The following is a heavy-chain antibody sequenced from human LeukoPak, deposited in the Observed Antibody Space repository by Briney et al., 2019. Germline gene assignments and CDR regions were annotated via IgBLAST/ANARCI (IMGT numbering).Heavy chain of an antibody. D-gene: IGHD6-13*01. V-gene: IGHV3-53*01. Sequence: GGSLRLSCAASGFTFSSYAMSWVRQAPGKGLEWVSVIYSGGSTFYAGSVEGRFTISRDNSKNTLYLQMNSLGAEDTAVYYCARDQKGIAAASFDLWGRGTLVTVSS. CDR3: ARDQKGIAAASFDL. CDR1: GFTFSSYA. CDR2: IYSGGST. J-gene: IGHJ2*01.